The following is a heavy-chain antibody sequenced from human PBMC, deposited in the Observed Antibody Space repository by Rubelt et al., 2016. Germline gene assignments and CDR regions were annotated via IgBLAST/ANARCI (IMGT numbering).Heavy chain of an antibody. J-gene: IGHJ5*02. CDR3: ARDSTVTTPWNWFDP. CDR2: INHSGST. CDR1: GGSISSSSYY. D-gene: IGHD4-17*01. Sequence: QLQLQESGPGLVKPSETLSLTCTVSGGSISSSSYYWGWIRQPPGKGLEWIGEINHSGSTNYNPSLKCGVTMSVDTSKNQFSLKLSSVTAADTAVYYCARDSTVTTPWNWFDPWGQGTLVTVSS. V-gene: IGHV4-39*07.